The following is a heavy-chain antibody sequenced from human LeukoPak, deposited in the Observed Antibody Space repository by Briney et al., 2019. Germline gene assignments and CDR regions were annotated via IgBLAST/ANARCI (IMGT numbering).Heavy chain of an antibody. J-gene: IGHJ3*02. D-gene: IGHD3-22*01. V-gene: IGHV4-31*03. CDR2: IYYSGST. Sequence: KPSQTLSLTCTVSGXSINSAAYYWSWIRQHPGKGLEWIGYIYYSGSTNYNPSLKSRVTISVDTSKNQFSLKLSSVTAADTAVYYCARDGGDYYDSSGYAFDIWGQGTMVTVSS. CDR1: GXSINSAAYY. CDR3: ARDGGDYYDSSGYAFDI.